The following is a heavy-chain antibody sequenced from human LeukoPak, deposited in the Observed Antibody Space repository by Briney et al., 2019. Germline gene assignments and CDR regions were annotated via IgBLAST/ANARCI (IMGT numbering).Heavy chain of an antibody. D-gene: IGHD2-8*01. V-gene: IGHV5-51*01. J-gene: IGHJ4*02. CDR1: GYNFTTYW. Sequence: PGESLRISCKGSGYNFTTYWIAWVRQMPGKGLEWMGIIYPGDSDSRYSPSFQGQVTISADNSISTVYLQWSSLKASDTAMYYCARSRSMVYLDYWGQGTLVTVSS. CDR2: IYPGDSDS. CDR3: ARSRSMVYLDY.